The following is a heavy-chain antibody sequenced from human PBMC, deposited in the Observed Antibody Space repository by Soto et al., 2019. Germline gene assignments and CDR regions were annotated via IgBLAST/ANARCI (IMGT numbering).Heavy chain of an antibody. D-gene: IGHD2-21*01. CDR1: GFSFSSYW. V-gene: IGHV3-7*01. CDR3: ARSGSHRIGPFDY. Sequence: EVQLVESGGGLVQPGGSLRLSCAASGFSFSSYWMSWVRQAPGKGLEWVANILLDGSEKNYVDSVKGRFTISRDNANNSLSVQLKSLRAEDTAVYYCARSGSHRIGPFDYWGQGTLVTVSS. J-gene: IGHJ4*02. CDR2: ILLDGSEK.